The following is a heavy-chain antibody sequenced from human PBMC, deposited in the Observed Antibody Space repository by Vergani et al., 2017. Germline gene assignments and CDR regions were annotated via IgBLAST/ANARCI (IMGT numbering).Heavy chain of an antibody. CDR3: VKDRGAIIGFDD. J-gene: IGHJ4*02. CDR1: GFSFGSYG. Sequence: QVQLVESGGGVVQPGGSLRLSCAASGFSFGSYGMHWVRVRRAPGKGLEWLAYLRYDGTTKQYADSVKGRFTISRDNSKNMLYLQMDSLRPEDTAMFYCVKDRGAIIGFDDWGQGTQVSVSS. V-gene: IGHV3-30*02. D-gene: IGHD3-10*01. CDR2: LRYDGTTK.